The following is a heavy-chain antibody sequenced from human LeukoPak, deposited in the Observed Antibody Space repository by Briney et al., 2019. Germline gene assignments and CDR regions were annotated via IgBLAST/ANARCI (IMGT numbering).Heavy chain of an antibody. CDR1: GGSFSGYY. Sequence: SETLSLTCAVYGGSFSGYYWSWIRQPPGKGLEWIGEINHSGSTNYNPSLKSRVTISVDTSKNQFSLKLSSVTAADTAVYYCARDGSGRSNGGDAFEIGAQGKMVPLSS. CDR3: ARDGSGRSNGGDAFEI. CDR2: INHSGST. J-gene: IGHJ3*02. D-gene: IGHD3-10*01. V-gene: IGHV4-34*01.